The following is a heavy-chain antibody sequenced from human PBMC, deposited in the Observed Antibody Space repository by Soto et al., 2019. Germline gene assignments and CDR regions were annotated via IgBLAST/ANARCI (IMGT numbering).Heavy chain of an antibody. CDR1: GYTFTNLY. CDR2: IDPNSGAS. Sequence: QVQLVQSGAEVKKPGASVKVSCKPSGYTFTNLYIHWVRQAPGLGLEWTGWIDPNSGASRKTQKFQGSLTMTRDPSTSTVYMELSSLRSDDTAVYYCARDNYGALDYWGQGTLVTASS. J-gene: IGHJ4*02. V-gene: IGHV1-2*02. D-gene: IGHD2-21*01. CDR3: ARDNYGALDY.